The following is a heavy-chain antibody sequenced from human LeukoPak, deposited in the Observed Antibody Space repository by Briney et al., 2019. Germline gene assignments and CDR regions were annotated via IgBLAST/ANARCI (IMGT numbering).Heavy chain of an antibody. CDR3: ARGERWLQLDY. Sequence: SETLSLTCTVSGGSISSGSYYWSWIRQPAGKGLEWIGRIYTSGSTNYNPSLKSRVTISVDRSKNQFSLKLSSVTAADTAVYYCARGERWLQLDYWGQGTLVTVSS. CDR1: GGSISSGSYY. V-gene: IGHV4-61*02. J-gene: IGHJ4*02. CDR2: IYTSGST. D-gene: IGHD5-24*01.